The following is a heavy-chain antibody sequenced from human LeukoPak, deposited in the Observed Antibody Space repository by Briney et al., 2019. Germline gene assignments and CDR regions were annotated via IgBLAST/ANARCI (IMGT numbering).Heavy chain of an antibody. Sequence: SETLSLTCTVSGGSISSYYWSWIRQPAGKGLEWIGRIYTSGSTNYNPSLKSRVTMSVDTSKNQFSLKLSSVTAADTAVYYCAKDLEYSGSGTPGAFDYWGQGTLVTVSS. J-gene: IGHJ4*02. D-gene: IGHD3-10*01. CDR1: GGSISSYY. CDR3: AKDLEYSGSGTPGAFDY. CDR2: IYTSGST. V-gene: IGHV4-4*07.